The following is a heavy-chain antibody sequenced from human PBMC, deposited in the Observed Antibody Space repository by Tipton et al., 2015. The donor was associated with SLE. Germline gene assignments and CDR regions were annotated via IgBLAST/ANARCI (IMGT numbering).Heavy chain of an antibody. V-gene: IGHV4-59*01. CDR2: IYYSGST. Sequence: TLSLTCTVSGGATSSYYWSWIRQPPGKGLEWIGYIYYSGSTNYNPSLKSRVTISVDTSKNQFSLKLSSVTAAATAVYYCARGDYFDYWGQGTLVTVSS. J-gene: IGHJ4*02. CDR3: ARGDYFDY. CDR1: GGATSSYY.